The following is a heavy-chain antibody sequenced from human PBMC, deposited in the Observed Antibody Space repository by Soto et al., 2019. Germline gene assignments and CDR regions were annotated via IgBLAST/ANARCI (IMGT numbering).Heavy chain of an antibody. J-gene: IGHJ6*02. V-gene: IGHV3-33*01. CDR1: GFTFRNYG. Sequence: PGGSLRLSCASSGFTFRNYGMHWVRQAPGKGLEWVAVIWYDGSTKFYADSVKGRFTISRDNSKNTLFLQMNSLRAEDTAVYYCARGISGLNAMDVWGQGTTVTVSS. CDR2: IWYDGSTK. CDR3: ARGISGLNAMDV. D-gene: IGHD6-13*01.